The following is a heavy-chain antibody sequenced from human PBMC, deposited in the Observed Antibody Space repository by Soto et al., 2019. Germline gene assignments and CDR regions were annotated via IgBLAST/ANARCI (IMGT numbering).Heavy chain of an antibody. D-gene: IGHD2-15*01. Sequence: ASETLSLTCAVYGGSFSGYYWSWIRQPPGKGLEGIGENNHSGSTNYNPSLKSRVTISVDTSKNQFSLKLSSVTAADTAVYYCARVSCSGGSCYSRRYYYYSMDVWGKGPTVTVSS. J-gene: IGHJ6*03. V-gene: IGHV4-34*01. CDR2: NNHSGST. CDR3: ARVSCSGGSCYSRRYYYYSMDV. CDR1: GGSFSGYY.